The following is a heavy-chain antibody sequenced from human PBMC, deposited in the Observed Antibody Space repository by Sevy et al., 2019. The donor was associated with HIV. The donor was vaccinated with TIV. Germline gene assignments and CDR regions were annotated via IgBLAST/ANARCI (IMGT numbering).Heavy chain of an antibody. V-gene: IGHV1-69*13. CDR1: GDTLSKYA. Sequence: ASVKVSCKASGDTLSKYALSWVRQAPGQGLEWMGGILPILRSAKSAQKFQDRVTITADDSTNTAYMELNSLRSEDTAMYYCARLTSALDYDISDPGDYWGQGTLVTVSS. D-gene: IGHD3-22*01. CDR3: ARLTSALDYDISDPGDY. J-gene: IGHJ4*02. CDR2: ILPILRSA.